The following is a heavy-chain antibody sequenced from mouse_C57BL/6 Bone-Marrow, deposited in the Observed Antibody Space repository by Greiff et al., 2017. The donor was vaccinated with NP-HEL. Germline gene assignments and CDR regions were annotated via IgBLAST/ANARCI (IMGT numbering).Heavy chain of an antibody. CDR3: ARETGRYFDY. CDR1: GFTFSDYG. Sequence: EVHLVESGGGLVKPGGSLKLSCAASGFTFSDYGMHWVRQAPEKGLEWVAYISSGSSTIYYADTVKGRFTISIDNANNTLFLQMTSLRSEDTAMYNCARETGRYFDYWGQGTTLTVSS. CDR2: ISSGSSTI. V-gene: IGHV5-17*01. J-gene: IGHJ2*01. D-gene: IGHD4-1*01.